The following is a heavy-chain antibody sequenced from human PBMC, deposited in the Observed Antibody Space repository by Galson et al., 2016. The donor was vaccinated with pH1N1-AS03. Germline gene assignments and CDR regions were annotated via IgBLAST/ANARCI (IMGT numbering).Heavy chain of an antibody. CDR3: VKGPLSIPVGEFDP. CDR2: IQRDGSEK. J-gene: IGHJ5*02. Sequence: SLRLSCAASGITFSNYWMSWVRQAPGKGLEWVANIQRDGSEKYYVDSVKGRITISRDNAKNSLFLQMNRLRAEDTAEYFCVKGPLSIPVGEFDPWGQGTLVTVSS. CDR1: GITFSNYW. D-gene: IGHD3-16*01. V-gene: IGHV3-7*03.